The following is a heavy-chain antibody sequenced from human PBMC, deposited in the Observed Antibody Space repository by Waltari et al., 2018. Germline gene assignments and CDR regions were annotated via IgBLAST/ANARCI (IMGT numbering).Heavy chain of an antibody. V-gene: IGHV3-15*01. Sequence: EVQMVESGGGSMKPGASLRLPCVATGFRLTAAWLTWVRQAPGKGLEWVGRITSQNDGATTDFAASLRGRFSISRDDSQNMVFLQMSSLRIEDTAVYYCTTLDAPWGGWGHGTLVTVSS. CDR2: ITSQNDGATT. CDR3: TTLDAPWGG. J-gene: IGHJ4*01. D-gene: IGHD7-27*01. CDR1: GFRLTAAW.